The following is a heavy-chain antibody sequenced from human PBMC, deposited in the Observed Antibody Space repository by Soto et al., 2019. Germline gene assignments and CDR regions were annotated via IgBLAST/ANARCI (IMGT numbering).Heavy chain of an antibody. J-gene: IGHJ4*02. CDR1: GYTLTTNY. CDR3: TRGEVATSGWSFDL. Sequence: QGQLMQSGAEVKKPGASVKLSCRASGYTLTTNYIHWVRQAPGHRPEWVAMINHRSNGNTNYAQKFRCRVTATSDPSASTVYMELNSLSSDDTAVYYCTRGEVATSGWSFDLWGQGTLVTVSS. D-gene: IGHD6-19*01. CDR2: INHRSNGNT. V-gene: IGHV1-46*03.